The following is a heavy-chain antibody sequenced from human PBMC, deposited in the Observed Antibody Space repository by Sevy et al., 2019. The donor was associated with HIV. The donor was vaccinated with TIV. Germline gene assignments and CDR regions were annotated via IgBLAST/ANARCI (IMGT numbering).Heavy chain of an antibody. J-gene: IGHJ4*02. CDR2: ISAYNGNT. V-gene: IGHV1-18*01. CDR3: ARERVYCSGGSCYRDFLDY. D-gene: IGHD2-15*01. Sequence: ASVKVSCKASGYTFTSYGISWVRQAHGQGLEWMGWISAYNGNTNYAQKLQGRVTMTTDTSTSTAYMELRSLRSDDTAVYYCARERVYCSGGSCYRDFLDYWGQGTLVTVSS. CDR1: GYTFTSYG.